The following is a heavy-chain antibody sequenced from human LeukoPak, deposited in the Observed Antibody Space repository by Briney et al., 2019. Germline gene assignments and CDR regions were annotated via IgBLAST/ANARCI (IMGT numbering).Heavy chain of an antibody. D-gene: IGHD1-26*01. CDR2: IYHSGST. CDR1: GGSISSYY. CDR3: ARGRADSGSYYGPYYFDY. Sequence: SETLSLTCTVSGGSISSYYWSWIRQPPGKGLEWIGSIYHSGSTYYNPSLKSRVTISVDTSKNQFSLKLSSVTAADTAVYYCARGRADSGSYYGPYYFDYWGQGTLVTVSS. V-gene: IGHV4-38-2*02. J-gene: IGHJ4*02.